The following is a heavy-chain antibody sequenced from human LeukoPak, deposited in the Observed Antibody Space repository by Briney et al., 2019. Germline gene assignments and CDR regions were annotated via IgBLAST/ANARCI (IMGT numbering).Heavy chain of an antibody. V-gene: IGHV3-74*03. CDR3: VRGRGSYGWFDP. Sequence: QPGGSLRLSCAASGFTFSTFWMHWVRQAPGKGLVWVSGINSDGSSTTYADSVKGRFTISRDNAKNTLYLQMNSLRGEDTAVYYCVRGRGSYGWFDPWGQGTLVTVSS. CDR1: GFTFSTFW. J-gene: IGHJ5*02. CDR2: INSDGSST. D-gene: IGHD3-10*01.